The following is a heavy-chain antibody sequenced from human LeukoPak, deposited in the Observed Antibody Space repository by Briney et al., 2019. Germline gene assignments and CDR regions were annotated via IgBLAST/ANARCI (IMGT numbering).Heavy chain of an antibody. Sequence: SGPALVKPTQTLTLTCTLSGFSLSTHGMCVSWIRQFPGKALEWLARIDWDDDVFYTTSLKTRLTISKDTSKTQVALTLTNVDPGDTATYYCARTPSRYDYDGTGYFDAFDLWGQGTVVTVSS. J-gene: IGHJ3*01. V-gene: IGHV2-70*17. D-gene: IGHD3-22*01. CDR2: IDWDDDV. CDR3: ARTPSRYDYDGTGYFDAFDL. CDR1: GFSLSTHGMC.